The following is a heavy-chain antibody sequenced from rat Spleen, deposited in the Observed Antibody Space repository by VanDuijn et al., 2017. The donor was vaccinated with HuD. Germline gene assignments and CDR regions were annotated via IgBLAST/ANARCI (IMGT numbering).Heavy chain of an antibody. CDR2: ISPDGGST. CDR1: GFTFSSYW. CDR3: TRTSDY. J-gene: IGHJ2*01. V-gene: IGHV5-58*01. Sequence: EVQLVETGGGLVQPGESLKLSCVASGFTFSSYWMYWIRQAPGEGLQWLSSISPDGGSTYYPDSVKGRFTISRDNAENTAYLQMNSLRSEDTATYYCTRTSDYWGQGVMVTVSS.